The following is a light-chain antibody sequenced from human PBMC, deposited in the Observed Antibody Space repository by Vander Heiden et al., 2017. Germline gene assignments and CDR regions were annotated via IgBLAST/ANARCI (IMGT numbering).Light chain of an antibody. V-gene: IGKV1-13*02. Sequence: AIQLTQSPSSLSASVGDRVTITCRASQGISSALAWYQQKPGKAPKLLIYDASSLESGVPSRFSGSGYGKDFTLTISSRQPEDFATYYCQQFNSYLMYTFGQGTKLEIK. CDR1: QGISSA. J-gene: IGKJ2*01. CDR3: QQFNSYLMYT. CDR2: DAS.